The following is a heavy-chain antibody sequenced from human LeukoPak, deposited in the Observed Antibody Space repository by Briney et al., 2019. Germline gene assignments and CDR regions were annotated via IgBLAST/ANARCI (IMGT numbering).Heavy chain of an antibody. CDR2: IYTSGST. D-gene: IGHD6-19*01. Sequence: SETLSLTCTVSSGSISSYYWSWIRQPAGKGLEWIGRIYTSGSTDYNSSLKSRVAMSLDTSKNQFSLKLRSVTAADTAVYYCARLGRQWLVPFFDYWGQGTLVTVSS. CDR3: ARLGRQWLVPFFDY. V-gene: IGHV4-4*07. CDR1: SGSISSYY. J-gene: IGHJ4*01.